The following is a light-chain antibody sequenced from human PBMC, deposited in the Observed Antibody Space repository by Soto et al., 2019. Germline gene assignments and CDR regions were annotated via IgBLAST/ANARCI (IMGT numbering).Light chain of an antibody. CDR1: QGISSY. Sequence: IQLTQSPSSLSASVGDRVTITCRASQGISSYLAWYQQKPGKAPKLLIYAASTLQSGVPSRFSGSGSGTDFTLTINSLQPEDFATYYCQQLNSYPITFSQGTRLEIK. V-gene: IGKV1-9*01. CDR3: QQLNSYPIT. CDR2: AAS. J-gene: IGKJ5*01.